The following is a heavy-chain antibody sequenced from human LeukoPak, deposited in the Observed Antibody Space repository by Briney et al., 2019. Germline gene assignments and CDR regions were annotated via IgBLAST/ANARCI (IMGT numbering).Heavy chain of an antibody. J-gene: IGHJ4*02. V-gene: IGHV4-59*01. CDR3: ARRGDSVYDFFFDY. CDR1: GGSISSYY. D-gene: IGHD5/OR15-5a*01. Sequence: SETLSLTCTVSGGSISSYYWSWIRQPPGKGLEWIGYIYYSGSTNYNPSLKSRVTISVDTSKNQFSLKLSSVTAADTAVYYCARRGDSVYDFFFDYWGQGTLVTVSS. CDR2: IYYSGST.